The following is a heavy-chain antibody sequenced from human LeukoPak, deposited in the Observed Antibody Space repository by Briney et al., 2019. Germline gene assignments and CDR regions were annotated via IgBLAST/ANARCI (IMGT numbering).Heavy chain of an antibody. CDR2: MNPNSGNT. Sequence: ASVKVSCKASGYTFTSYDINWVRQATGQGLEWMGWMNPNSGNTGYAQKFQGRVTITRNTSISTAYMELSSLRSEDTAVYYCAREPQGKGFWSGYYGYYYYYMDVWGKGTTVTVSS. CDR1: GYTFTSYD. J-gene: IGHJ6*03. D-gene: IGHD3-3*01. V-gene: IGHV1-8*01. CDR3: AREPQGKGFWSGYYGYYYYYMDV.